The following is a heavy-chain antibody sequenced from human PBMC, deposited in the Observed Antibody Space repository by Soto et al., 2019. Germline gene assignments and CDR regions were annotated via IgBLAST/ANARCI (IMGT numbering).Heavy chain of an antibody. Sequence: QALSLTCAISGDSVSSNSAAWNCIRQSPSRGLEWLGRTYYRSKWYNDYAVSVKSRITINPDTSKNQFSLQLNSVSPEDTAVYYCAKMMSSSGSWEGQYYDGMDGSGKGTKVTVYS. D-gene: IGHD6-13*01. CDR2: TYYRSKWYN. CDR1: GDSVSSNSAA. V-gene: IGHV6-1*01. J-gene: IGHJ6*04. CDR3: AKMMSSSGSWEGQYYDGMDG.